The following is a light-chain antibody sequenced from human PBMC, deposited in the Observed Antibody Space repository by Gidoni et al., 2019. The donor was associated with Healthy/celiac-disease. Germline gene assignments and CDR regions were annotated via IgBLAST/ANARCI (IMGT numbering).Light chain of an antibody. CDR2: ECS. Sequence: QSALTQPASVSGSPGQSITISCTGTSSDVGSYNLVSWYQQHPGKAPKLMIYECSKRPSGVSNRFSGSKSGNTASLTISGLQAADEAVYYCCSYAGSSTHVVFGGGTKLTVL. V-gene: IGLV2-23*01. J-gene: IGLJ2*01. CDR3: CSYAGSSTHVV. CDR1: SSDVGSYNL.